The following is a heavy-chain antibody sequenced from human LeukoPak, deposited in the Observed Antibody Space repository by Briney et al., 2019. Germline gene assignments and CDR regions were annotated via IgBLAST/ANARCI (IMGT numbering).Heavy chain of an antibody. J-gene: IGHJ4*02. V-gene: IGHV3-23*01. D-gene: IGHD4-17*01. CDR1: GFSFSSYA. CDR2: ISGSGGST. CDR3: AKDLVLSHYRDYRPNPYFDY. Sequence: GGSLRLSCVASGFSFSSYAMSWVRQAPGKGLEWVSGISGSGGSTYYADSVKGRFTISRDNSKNTLHLQMNSLRAEDTAVYYCAKDLVLSHYRDYRPNPYFDYWGQGTLVTVSS.